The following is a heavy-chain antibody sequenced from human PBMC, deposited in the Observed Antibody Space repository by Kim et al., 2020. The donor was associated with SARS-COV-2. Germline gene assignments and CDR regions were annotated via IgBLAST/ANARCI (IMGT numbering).Heavy chain of an antibody. J-gene: IGHJ3*02. Sequence: SPKRRVTISVDTSKNQFSLKLSSVTAADTAVYYCARLAYYDSSGYDAFDIWGQGTMVTVSS. V-gene: IGHV4-59*01. CDR3: ARLAYYDSSGYDAFDI. D-gene: IGHD3-22*01.